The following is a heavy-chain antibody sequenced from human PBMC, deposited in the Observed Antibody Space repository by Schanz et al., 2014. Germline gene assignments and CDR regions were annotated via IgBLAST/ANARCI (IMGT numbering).Heavy chain of an antibody. CDR2: IDPNSGGT. V-gene: IGHV1-2*02. CDR3: ARDSDVSKYNLFDS. CDR1: GNTLSAYS. Sequence: QVQLVQSGADVKKPGASVKVSCKASGNTLSAYSIHWIRQAPGQGLEWMGWIDPNSGGTNYAQKFRGRVTMTRDTSISTAYMEVSRLRSNDTAIYYCARDSDVSKYNLFDSWGQGTLVTVSS. J-gene: IGHJ5*01.